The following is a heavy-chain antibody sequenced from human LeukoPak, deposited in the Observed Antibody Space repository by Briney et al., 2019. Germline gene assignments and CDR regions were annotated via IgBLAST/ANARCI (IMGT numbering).Heavy chain of an antibody. J-gene: IGHJ6*02. D-gene: IGHD6-19*01. V-gene: IGHV4-31*03. CDR2: IYYSGST. Sequence: SETLSLTCTVSGGSISSGGYSWSWIRQHPGKGLEWIGYIYYSGSTYYNPSLKSRVTISVDTSKNQFSLKLSSVTAADTAVYYCARDSGWYGYYGMDVWGQGTTVTVSS. CDR3: ARDSGWYGYYGMDV. CDR1: GGSISSGGYS.